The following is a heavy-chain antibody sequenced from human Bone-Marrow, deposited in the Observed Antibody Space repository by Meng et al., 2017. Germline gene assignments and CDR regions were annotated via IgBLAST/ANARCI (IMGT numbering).Heavy chain of an antibody. V-gene: IGHV3-73*01. J-gene: IGHJ6*02. D-gene: IGHD3-22*01. Sequence: GESLKISCAASGFTFSGSAMHWVRQASGKGLEWVGRIRSKANSYATAYAASVKGRFTISRDDSKNTAYLQMNSLKTEDTAVYYCTRHAHDSSGYYYPDSQCGMDFWGQGTTVTVSS. CDR1: GFTFSGSA. CDR3: TRHAHDSSGYYYPDSQCGMDF. CDR2: IRSKANSYAT.